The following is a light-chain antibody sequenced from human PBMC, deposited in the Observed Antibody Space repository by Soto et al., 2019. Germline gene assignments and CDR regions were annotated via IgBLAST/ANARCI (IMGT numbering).Light chain of an antibody. Sequence: QSALTQPASVSGSPGQSITISCTGTSSDVGGYIYVSWYQQHPGKAPKLMIYDVTSRPSGVSYRFSGSKSGNTASLTISGLQAEDEADYYFSSYTTSSSYVFGTGTKLTVL. CDR2: DVT. V-gene: IGLV2-14*01. CDR3: SSYTTSSSYV. CDR1: SSDVGGYIY. J-gene: IGLJ1*01.